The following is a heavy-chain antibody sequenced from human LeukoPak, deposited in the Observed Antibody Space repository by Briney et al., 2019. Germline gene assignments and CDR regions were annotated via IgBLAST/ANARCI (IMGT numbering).Heavy chain of an antibody. CDR1: GFTFSSYW. Sequence: QPGGSLRLSCAASGFTFSSYWMHWVRQAPGKGLVWVSRINSDGSSTSYADSVKGRFTISRDNAKNTLYLQMNSLRAEDTAVYYCAKDRCSNGIGCYYYYMDVWGKGTTVTISS. CDR3: AKDRCSNGIGCYYYYMDV. CDR2: INSDGSST. V-gene: IGHV3-74*01. J-gene: IGHJ6*03. D-gene: IGHD2-8*01.